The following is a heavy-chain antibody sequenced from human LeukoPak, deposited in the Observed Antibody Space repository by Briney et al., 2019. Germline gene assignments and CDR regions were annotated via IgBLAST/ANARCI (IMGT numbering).Heavy chain of an antibody. Sequence: ASVTVSCKASGYTFTGYYMHWVRQAPGQGLEWMGWINPNSGGTNYAQKFQGRVTITSDTSISTAYMELSMLRSDNTAVYYCARDLYGGTSATFDYWGQGTLVTVSS. V-gene: IGHV1-2*02. CDR1: GYTFTGYY. CDR3: ARDLYGGTSATFDY. CDR2: INPNSGGT. J-gene: IGHJ4*02. D-gene: IGHD4-23*01.